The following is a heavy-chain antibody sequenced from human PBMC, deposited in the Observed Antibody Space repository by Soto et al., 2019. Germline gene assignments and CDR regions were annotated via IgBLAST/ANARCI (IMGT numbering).Heavy chain of an antibody. CDR1: CGSISSDY. V-gene: IGHV4-59*01. D-gene: IGHD3-9*01. J-gene: IGHJ4*02. CDR3: ARSEDYDILTGYYK. Sequence: PSETLSLTCTVSCGSISSDYWSWIRQPPGKGLEWIGYIYYSGSTNYNPSLKSRVTISVDTSKNQFSLKLSSVTAADTAVYYCARSEDYDILTGYYKWGQGTLVTVSS. CDR2: IYYSGST.